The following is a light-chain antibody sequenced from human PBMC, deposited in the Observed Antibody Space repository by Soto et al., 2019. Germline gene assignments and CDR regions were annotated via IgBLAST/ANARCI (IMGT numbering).Light chain of an antibody. CDR3: QQRSHWLT. Sequence: EIVMTQSPATLSVSPGERATLSCRASQSVSSNLAWYQQKPGQAPRLLIYGASTRATGIPARFSGSGSGTEFTLTISSLQSEDFAVYYCQQRSHWLTFGGGTKVDIK. J-gene: IGKJ4*01. CDR2: GAS. CDR1: QSVSSN. V-gene: IGKV3-15*01.